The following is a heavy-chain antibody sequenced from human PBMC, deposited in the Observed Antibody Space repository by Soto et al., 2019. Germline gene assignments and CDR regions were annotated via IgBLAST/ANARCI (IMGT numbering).Heavy chain of an antibody. Sequence: SETLSLTCAVYGGSFSGYYWSWILQPPGKGLKWIGEINHSGSTNYNPSLKSRVTISVDTSKNQFSLKLSSVTAVDTAVYYCARVRYDILTGKVYGMDVWGQGTTVT. CDR3: ARVRYDILTGKVYGMDV. CDR2: INHSGST. V-gene: IGHV4-34*01. J-gene: IGHJ6*02. D-gene: IGHD3-9*01. CDR1: GGSFSGYY.